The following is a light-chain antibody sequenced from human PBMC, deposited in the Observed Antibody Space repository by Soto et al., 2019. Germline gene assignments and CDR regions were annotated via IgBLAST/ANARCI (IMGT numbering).Light chain of an antibody. V-gene: IGLV2-14*01. CDR2: DVS. J-gene: IGLJ1*01. Sequence: QSVLTLPASVSGSPGQSITISCTGTRSDVGGNKYVSWYQQHPGKSPKLIIYDVSNRASGVSDRFSGSKSGNTASLTISGLQAEDEADYYCSSYTSTTSSTVFGPGTKVTVL. CDR1: RSDVGGNKY. CDR3: SSYTSTTSSTV.